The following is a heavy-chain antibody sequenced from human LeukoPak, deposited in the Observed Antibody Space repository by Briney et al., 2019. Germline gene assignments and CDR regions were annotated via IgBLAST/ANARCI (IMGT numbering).Heavy chain of an antibody. J-gene: IGHJ5*02. V-gene: IGHV4-34*01. CDR3: ARLYYDILTGLNWFDP. CDR2: INHSGGT. Sequence: SETLSLTCDVSGGPFRAFYWSWIRQPPGKGLEWIGEINHSGGTNHNPSLKSRVTISVDTSKNQFSLKLSSVTAADTAVYYCARLYYDILTGLNWFDPWGQGTLVTVSS. D-gene: IGHD3-9*01. CDR1: GGPFRAFY.